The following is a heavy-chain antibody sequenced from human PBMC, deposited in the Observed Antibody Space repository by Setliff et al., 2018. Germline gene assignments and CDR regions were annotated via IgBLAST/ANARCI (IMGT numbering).Heavy chain of an antibody. D-gene: IGHD5-12*01. V-gene: IGHV4-39*01. CDR2: VYHSGGT. CDR1: GGSISSGSDY. CDR3: ARHVKVATEYFDC. J-gene: IGHJ4*02. Sequence: SETLSLTCTVSGGSISSGSDYWAWIRQPPGKGLEWLGTVYHSGGTYYNPSLKSRVTMSVDTSKNLFSLKLNSVTAADTALYYCARHVKVATEYFDCWGQGTRVTVSS.